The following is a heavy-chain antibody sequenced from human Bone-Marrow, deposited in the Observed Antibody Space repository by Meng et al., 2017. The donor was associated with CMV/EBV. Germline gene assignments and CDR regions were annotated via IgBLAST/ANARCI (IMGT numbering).Heavy chain of an antibody. Sequence: GGSLRLSCAASGFTFSSYSMNWVRQAPGKGLEWVSSISSSSSYIYYADSVKGRFTISRDNAKNTLYLEMNSLRPEDTAVYYCTRDNRDMAAMCDSWGQGTLVTVSS. CDR2: ISSSSSYI. J-gene: IGHJ1*01. CDR1: GFTFSSYS. D-gene: IGHD5-18*01. V-gene: IGHV3-21*01. CDR3: TRDNRDMAAMCDS.